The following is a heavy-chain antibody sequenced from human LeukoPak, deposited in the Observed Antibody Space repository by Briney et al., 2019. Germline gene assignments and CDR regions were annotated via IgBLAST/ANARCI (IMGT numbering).Heavy chain of an antibody. D-gene: IGHD7-27*01. CDR1: GGSFSGYY. J-gene: IGHJ3*02. CDR3: AANWGFVSWAFDI. V-gene: IGHV3-21*01. Sequence: ETLSLTCAAYGGSFSGYYWSWIRQPPGKGLEWVSSISSSSNYIYYADSVKGRFTISRDNAKNSLYLQMNSLRAEDTAVYYCAANWGFVSWAFDIWGQGTMVTVSS. CDR2: ISSSSNYI.